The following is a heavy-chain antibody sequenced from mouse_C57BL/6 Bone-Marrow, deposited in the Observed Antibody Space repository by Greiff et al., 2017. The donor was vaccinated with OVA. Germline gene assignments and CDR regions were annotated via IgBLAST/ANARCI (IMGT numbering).Heavy chain of an antibody. CDR1: GFTFSSYG. CDR2: ISSGGSYT. J-gene: IGHJ3*01. D-gene: IGHD1-1*01. CDR3: ARHVITTVVAKDWFAY. Sequence: VQLKESGGDLVKPGGSLKLSCAASGFTFSSYGMSWVRQTPDKRLEWVATISSGGSYTYYPDSVKGRFTISRDNAKNTLYLQMSSLKSEDTAMYYCARHVITTVVAKDWFAYWGQGTLVTVSA. V-gene: IGHV5-6*01.